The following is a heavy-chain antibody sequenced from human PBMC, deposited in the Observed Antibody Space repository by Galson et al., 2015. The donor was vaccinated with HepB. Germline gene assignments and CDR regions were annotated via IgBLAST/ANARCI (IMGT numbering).Heavy chain of an antibody. CDR1: GDSVSSNSAA. Sequence: ISGDSVSSNSAAWNWMGQSPSRGLEWLGRTYYRSKWYNDYAASVKSRITINPDTSKNQFSLQLNSVTPEDTAVYYCTRLQLAHFDYWGQGTLVTVSS. CDR3: TRLQLAHFDY. V-gene: IGHV6-1*01. CDR2: TYYRSKWYN. J-gene: IGHJ4*02. D-gene: IGHD5-18*01.